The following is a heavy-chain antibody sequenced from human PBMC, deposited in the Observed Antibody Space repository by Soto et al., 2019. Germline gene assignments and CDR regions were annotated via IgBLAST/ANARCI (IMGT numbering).Heavy chain of an antibody. CDR3: ARDAFDSWSGYHDY. V-gene: IGHV4-59*01. J-gene: IGHJ4*02. Sequence: SETLSLTCTVSGGSISSYYWSWIRQPPGKGLEWIGYIYYSGSTNYNPSLKSRVTISVDTSKNQFSLKLSSVTAADTAVYYCARDAFDSWSGYHDYWGQGTLVTVS. D-gene: IGHD3-3*01. CDR1: GGSISSYY. CDR2: IYYSGST.